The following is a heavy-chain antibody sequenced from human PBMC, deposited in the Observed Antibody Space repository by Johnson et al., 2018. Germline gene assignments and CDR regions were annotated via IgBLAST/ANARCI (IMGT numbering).Heavy chain of an antibody. CDR2: INHSGNT. CDR3: ARGRIVVIPAATISHFQH. V-gene: IGHV4-34*01. Sequence: QVQLRQGGAGLLKPSETLSLTCAVYGGSFSGYYWSWIRQPPGKGLEWIGEINHSGNTNYSPSLKSRVTISVDTSKNQFSLQLSSVTAADTAVYYCARGRIVVIPAATISHFQHWGQGTLVTVSS. CDR1: GGSFSGYY. J-gene: IGHJ1*01. D-gene: IGHD2-2*01.